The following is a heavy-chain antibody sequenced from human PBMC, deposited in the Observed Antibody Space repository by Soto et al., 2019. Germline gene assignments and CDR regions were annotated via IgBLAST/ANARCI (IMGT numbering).Heavy chain of an antibody. D-gene: IGHD3-10*01. J-gene: IGHJ4*02. V-gene: IGHV1-46*03. CDR3: AREGFGEFAGY. CDR2: INPSGGST. CDR1: GYTCTTYY. Sequence: SVRSPGRRVGYTCTTYYLHWRRQAHGQGLEWMGIINPSGGSTSYAQKFQGRVTMTRDTSTSTVYMELSSLRSEDTAVYYCAREGFGEFAGYWGQGTLVTVSS.